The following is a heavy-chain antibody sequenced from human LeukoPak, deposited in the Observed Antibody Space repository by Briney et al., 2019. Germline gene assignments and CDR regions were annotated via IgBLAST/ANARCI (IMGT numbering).Heavy chain of an antibody. CDR1: GGSFSGYY. CDR2: INHSGST. J-gene: IGHJ6*02. Sequence: SETLSLTCAVYGGSFSGYYWSWIRQPPGKGLEWIGEINHSGSTNYNPSLKSRVTISVDTSKNQFSLKLSSVTAADTAVYYCARGQLHDYRTYYYYYGMDVWGQGTTVTVSS. D-gene: IGHD4-4*01. V-gene: IGHV4-34*01. CDR3: ARGQLHDYRTYYYYYGMDV.